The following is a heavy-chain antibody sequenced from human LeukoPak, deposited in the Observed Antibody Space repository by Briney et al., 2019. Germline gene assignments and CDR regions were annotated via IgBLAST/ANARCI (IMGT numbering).Heavy chain of an antibody. CDR1: GYTFTSYG. CDR3: ARDPGEYSGSYYRFGYYYYMDV. Sequence: ASVKVSCKASGYTFTSYGISWVRQAPGQGLEWMGWISAYNGNTNYAQKLQGRVTMTTDTITSTAYMELRSLRSDDTAVYYCARDPGEYSGSYYRFGYYYYMDVWGKGTTVTVSS. J-gene: IGHJ6*03. CDR2: ISAYNGNT. D-gene: IGHD1-26*01. V-gene: IGHV1-18*01.